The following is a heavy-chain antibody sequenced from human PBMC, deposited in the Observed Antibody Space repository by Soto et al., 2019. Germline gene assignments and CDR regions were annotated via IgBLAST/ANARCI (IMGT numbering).Heavy chain of an antibody. J-gene: IGHJ4*02. CDR2: IYYSGST. D-gene: IGHD3-9*01. Sequence: PSETLSLTCTVSGGSISSYYWSWIRQPPGKGLEWIGYIYYSGSTNYNPSLKSRVTISVDTSKNQFSLKLSSVTAADTAVYYCARQTGYDILTGYRVIDYWGQGTLVTVSS. CDR1: GGSISSYY. V-gene: IGHV4-59*08. CDR3: ARQTGYDILTGYRVIDY.